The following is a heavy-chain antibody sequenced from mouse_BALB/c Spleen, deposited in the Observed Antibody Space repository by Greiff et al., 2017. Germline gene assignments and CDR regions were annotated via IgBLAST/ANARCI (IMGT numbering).Heavy chain of an antibody. J-gene: IGHJ4*01. D-gene: IGHD2-3*01. CDR3: ARGGYYGDYYYAMDY. CDR2: ISSGSSTI. V-gene: IGHV5-17*02. Sequence: EVKVVESGGGLVQPGGSRKLSCAASGFTFSSFGMHWVRQAPEKGLEWVAYISSGSSTIYYADTVKGRFTISRDNPKNTLFLQMTSLRSEDTAMYYCARGGYYGDYYYAMDYWGQGTSVTVSS. CDR1: GFTFSSFG.